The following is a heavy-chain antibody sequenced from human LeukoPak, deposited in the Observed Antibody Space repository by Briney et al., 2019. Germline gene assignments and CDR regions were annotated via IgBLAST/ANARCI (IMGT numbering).Heavy chain of an antibody. J-gene: IGHJ4*02. Sequence: GGSLRLSCAASGFTFSSYEMNWVRQAPGKGLEWVSYISSSGSTIYYADSVKGRFTISRDNAKNSLYLQMNSLRAEDTAVYYCARTIQLWSEHYFDYWGQGTLVTVSS. CDR1: GFTFSSYE. D-gene: IGHD5-18*01. CDR2: ISSSGSTI. V-gene: IGHV3-48*03. CDR3: ARTIQLWSEHYFDY.